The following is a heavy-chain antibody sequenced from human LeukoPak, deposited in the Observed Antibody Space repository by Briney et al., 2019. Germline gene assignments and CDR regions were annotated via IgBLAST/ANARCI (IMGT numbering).Heavy chain of an antibody. J-gene: IGHJ5*02. CDR1: GFTFSSYS. V-gene: IGHV3-21*01. D-gene: IGHD4-23*01. CDR3: ARDATVVSTTNWFDP. Sequence: GGSLRLSCAASGFTFSSYSMNWVRQAPGKGLEWVSSISSSSSYIYYADSVKGRFTISRDNAKNSLYLQMNSLRAEDTAVYYCARDATVVSTTNWFDPWGQGTLVTVSP. CDR2: ISSSSSYI.